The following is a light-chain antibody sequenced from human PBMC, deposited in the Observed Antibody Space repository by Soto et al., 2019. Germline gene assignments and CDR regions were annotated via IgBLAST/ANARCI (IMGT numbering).Light chain of an antibody. CDR2: GAS. V-gene: IGKV3-15*01. CDR3: QQYNNWPPIT. Sequence: ETELTQSPATLSASPGERATLSCRASQNVGTNLAWYQQRAGQAPRLLIYGASTRAFGVAARFSGGGSGTEFTLTISSLQSEDFAVYYCQQYNNWPPITSGQGTRLEIK. J-gene: IGKJ5*01. CDR1: QNVGTN.